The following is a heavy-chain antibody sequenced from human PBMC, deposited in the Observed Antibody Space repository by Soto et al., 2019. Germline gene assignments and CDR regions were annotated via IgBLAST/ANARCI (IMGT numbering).Heavy chain of an antibody. Sequence: GGSLRLSCAASGFTFSSYAMSWVRQAPGKGLEWVSAISGSGGSTYYADSVKGRFTISRDNSKNTLYLQMNSLRAEDTAVYYCAKDGTPTYYDFWSGYSEYGMDVWGHGTTVTVSS. V-gene: IGHV3-23*01. J-gene: IGHJ6*02. CDR1: GFTFSSYA. CDR3: AKDGTPTYYDFWSGYSEYGMDV. D-gene: IGHD3-3*01. CDR2: ISGSGGST.